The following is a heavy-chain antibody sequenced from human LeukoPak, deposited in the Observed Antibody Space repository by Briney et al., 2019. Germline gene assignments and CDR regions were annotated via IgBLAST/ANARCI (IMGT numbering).Heavy chain of an antibody. J-gene: IGHJ4*02. D-gene: IGHD6-19*01. Sequence: PGGSLRLSCVASGFTFNSHWMHWVRQAPGKGLVWVSRINSDGSDTSYADPVKGRFTISRDNAKNTLYLQMSSLRAEDTAVYYCARVGSSGWYPVYYFDYWGQGTLVTVSS. CDR3: ARVGSSGWYPVYYFDY. V-gene: IGHV3-74*01. CDR1: GFTFNSHW. CDR2: INSDGSDT.